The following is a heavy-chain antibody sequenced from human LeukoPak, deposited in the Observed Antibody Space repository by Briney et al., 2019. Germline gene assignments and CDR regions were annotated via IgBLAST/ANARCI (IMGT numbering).Heavy chain of an antibody. D-gene: IGHD3-16*02. Sequence: SETLSLTCTVPGGSLSRYYGSSMRQPAGKGLEWIGRIYTSGSTNYNPSLKSRVTMSVDTSKNQFSLKLSSVTAADTAVYYCARDRVWGSYRADAFDIWGQGTMVTVSS. J-gene: IGHJ3*02. CDR1: GGSLSRYY. CDR2: IYTSGST. V-gene: IGHV4-4*07. CDR3: ARDRVWGSYRADAFDI.